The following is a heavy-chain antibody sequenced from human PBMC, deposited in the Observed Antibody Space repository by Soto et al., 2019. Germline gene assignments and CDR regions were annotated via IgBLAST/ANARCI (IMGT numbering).Heavy chain of an antibody. V-gene: IGHV3-30-3*01. J-gene: IGHJ4*02. CDR3: ASVIVVVTPPVY. CDR1: GFTFSSYA. Sequence: GVSLRLSCAASGFTFSSYAMHWVRQAPGKGLEWVAVISYDGSNKYYADSVKGRFTISRDNSKNTLYLQMNSLRAEDTAVYYCASVIVVVTPPVYWGQGTLVTVSS. CDR2: ISYDGSNK. D-gene: IGHD2-21*02.